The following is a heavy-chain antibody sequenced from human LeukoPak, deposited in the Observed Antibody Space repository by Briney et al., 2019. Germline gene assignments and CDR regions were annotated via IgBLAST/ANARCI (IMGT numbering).Heavy chain of an antibody. CDR1: GGPIFSSPFN. CDR3: ARLMTTVAT. J-gene: IGHJ4*02. V-gene: IGHV4-39*01. Sequence: PSETLSLTCTVSGGPIFSSPFNWGWIRQPPGKGLEWIASVYYNGITYYNPSLKSRVTISVDTSKNQFALKVTSVTAADTAIYYCARLMTTVATWGQGTLVTVSS. CDR2: VYYNGIT. D-gene: IGHD4-11*01.